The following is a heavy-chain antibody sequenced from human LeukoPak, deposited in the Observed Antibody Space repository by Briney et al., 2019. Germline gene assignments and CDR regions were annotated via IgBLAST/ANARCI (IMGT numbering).Heavy chain of an antibody. CDR2: ISYDGSNK. Sequence: GRSLRLSCAASGFTFSSYGMHWVRQAPGKGLEWVAVISYDGSNKYYADSVKGRFTISRDNSTNTLYLQMNSLRAEDTAVYYCAKLVGATSFDYWGQGTLVTVSS. CDR3: AKLVGATSFDY. CDR1: GFTFSSYG. V-gene: IGHV3-30*18. J-gene: IGHJ4*02. D-gene: IGHD1-26*01.